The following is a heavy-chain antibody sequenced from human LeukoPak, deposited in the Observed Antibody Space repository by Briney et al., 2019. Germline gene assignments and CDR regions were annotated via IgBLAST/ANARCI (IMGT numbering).Heavy chain of an antibody. CDR2: IIPIFGTA. D-gene: IGHD6-6*01. CDR1: GGTFSSYA. CDR3: ARDSGEYSSSSGYYYYYYMDV. V-gene: IGHV1-69*06. Sequence: SVKVSCKASGGTFSSYAISWVRQAPGQGLEWMGGIIPIFGTANYAQKFQGRVTITADKSTSTAYMGLSSLRSEDTAVYYCARDSGEYSSSSGYYYYYYMDVWGKGTTVTVSS. J-gene: IGHJ6*03.